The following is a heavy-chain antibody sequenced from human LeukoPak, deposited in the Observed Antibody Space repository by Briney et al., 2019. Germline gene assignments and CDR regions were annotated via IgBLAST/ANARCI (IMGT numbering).Heavy chain of an antibody. CDR3: ARTSGSYSPAVYFQH. CDR1: GGSISSGGYS. CDR2: IYHSGST. J-gene: IGHJ1*01. Sequence: SETLSLTCAVSGGSISSGGYSWSWIRQPPGKGLEWIGYIYHSGSTYYNPSLKSRVTISVDRSKNQFSLKLSSVTAADTAVYYCARTSGSYSPAVYFQHWGQGTLVTVSS. D-gene: IGHD1-26*01. V-gene: IGHV4-30-2*01.